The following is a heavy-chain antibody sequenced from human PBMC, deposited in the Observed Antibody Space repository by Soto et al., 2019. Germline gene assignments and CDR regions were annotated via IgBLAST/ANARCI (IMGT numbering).Heavy chain of an antibody. V-gene: IGHV5-51*01. Sequence: PGESLKISCKGSGYSFTSYWIGWVRQMPGKGLEWMGIIYPGGSDSRYSPSFHGQVTISADKSISTAYLQWSSLKASYTAMYYCARQSGAAAGSPYYYYGMDVWGQGTTVTPSS. CDR3: ARQSGAAAGSPYYYYGMDV. J-gene: IGHJ6*02. CDR2: IYPGGSDS. D-gene: IGHD6-13*01. CDR1: GYSFTSYW.